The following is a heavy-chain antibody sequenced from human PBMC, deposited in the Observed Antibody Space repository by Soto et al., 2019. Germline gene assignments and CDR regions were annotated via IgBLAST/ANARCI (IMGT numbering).Heavy chain of an antibody. CDR1: GFTVSSHY. CDR3: ARTRFIAVAGPYFDY. J-gene: IGHJ4*02. D-gene: IGHD6-19*01. V-gene: IGHV3-53*04. Sequence: EVQLVESGGGLVQPGGSLRLSCAASGFTVSSHYMSWVRQAPGKGLEWVSVIYSGGSTYYGDSVKGRFTISRHNSKNTLYLQMNSQRAEDTAVYYCARTRFIAVAGPYFDYWGQGTLVTVSS. CDR2: IYSGGST.